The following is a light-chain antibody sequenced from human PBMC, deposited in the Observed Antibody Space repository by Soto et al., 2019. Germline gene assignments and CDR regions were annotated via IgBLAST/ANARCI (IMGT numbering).Light chain of an antibody. Sequence: EIVLTQSPGTLSLSPGERATLSCRASQSVSSSYFAWYQQKPGQAPRLLIYGASSRATGIPDRFSGSGSGTDFILTISGLEPEDFAVYYCQHYGSSWTVGLGTKVDIK. J-gene: IGKJ1*01. CDR1: QSVSSSY. CDR3: QHYGSSWT. V-gene: IGKV3-20*01. CDR2: GAS.